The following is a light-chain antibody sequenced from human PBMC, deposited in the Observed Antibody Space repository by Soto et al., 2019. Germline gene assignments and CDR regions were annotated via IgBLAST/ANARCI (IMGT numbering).Light chain of an antibody. Sequence: DIVMTQSPLSLPVTPGEPASISCRYSQSLLHSNGYNYLDWYLQKPGQSPQLLIYLGSNRASGVPDRFSGSGSGTDFTLKISRVAAEDVGVYYCLQALQTPWTFGQGTKVEIK. CDR2: LGS. V-gene: IGKV2-28*01. CDR1: QSLLHSNGYNY. CDR3: LQALQTPWT. J-gene: IGKJ1*01.